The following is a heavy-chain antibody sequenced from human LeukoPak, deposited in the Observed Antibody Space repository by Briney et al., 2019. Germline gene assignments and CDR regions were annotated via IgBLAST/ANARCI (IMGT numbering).Heavy chain of an antibody. V-gene: IGHV4-39*01. CDR1: GGSISSSSYY. D-gene: IGHD3-22*01. J-gene: IGHJ4*02. CDR3: ANRYYYDSSGYLLYFDY. Sequence: SETLSLTXTVSGGSISSSSYYWGWIRQPPGKGLEWIGSIYYSGSTYYNPSLKSRVTISVDTSKNQFSLKLSSVTAADTAVYYCANRYYYDSSGYLLYFDYWGQGTLVTVSS. CDR2: IYYSGST.